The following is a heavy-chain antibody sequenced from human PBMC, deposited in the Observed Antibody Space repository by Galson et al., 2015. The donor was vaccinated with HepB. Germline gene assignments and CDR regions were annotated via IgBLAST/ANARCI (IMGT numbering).Heavy chain of an antibody. Sequence: SLRLSCAASGFIFSSKSMSWVRQAPGKGLEWVSYISSGSSKIHYADSVRGRFTISRDNAKNSLYLQMNSLRDEDTAVCYCARDHNSDWYGDVFDIWGQGTVVTVSS. CDR3: ARDHNSDWYGDVFDI. CDR1: GFIFSSKS. J-gene: IGHJ3*02. V-gene: IGHV3-48*02. D-gene: IGHD6-19*01. CDR2: ISSGSSKI.